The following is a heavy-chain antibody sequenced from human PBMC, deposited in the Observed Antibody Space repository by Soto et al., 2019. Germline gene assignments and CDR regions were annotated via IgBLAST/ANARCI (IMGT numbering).Heavy chain of an antibody. D-gene: IGHD1-26*01. Sequence: SETLSLTCTVSGGSISNYYWSWIRQPAGKGLEWIGRIYNSGSTKYNPSLKSRVTMSDDTSKNQFSLNLISVTAADTAVYYCARSDGSFNLDYWGLGTLVTVSS. V-gene: IGHV4-4*07. CDR2: IYNSGST. CDR1: GGSISNYY. J-gene: IGHJ4*02. CDR3: ARSDGSFNLDY.